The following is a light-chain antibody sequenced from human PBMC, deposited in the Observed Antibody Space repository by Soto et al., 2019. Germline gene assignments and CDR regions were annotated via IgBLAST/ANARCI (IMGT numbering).Light chain of an antibody. J-gene: IGKJ1*01. CDR3: QHYNNWPPWT. CDR2: GAS. CDR1: QSVSTY. V-gene: IGKV3-15*01. Sequence: EIVLTQSPAILSLSPGERATLSCRASQSVSTYLAWYQQKPGQAPRLLIYGASIRATGIPARFSGSGSGTEFTLTISSLQSEDFAVYYCQHYNNWPPWTFGQGTKVDIK.